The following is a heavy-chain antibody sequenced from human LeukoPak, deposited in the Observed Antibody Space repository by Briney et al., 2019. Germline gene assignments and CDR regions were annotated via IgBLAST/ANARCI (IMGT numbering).Heavy chain of an antibody. CDR1: EFSFSRYS. D-gene: IGHD1-14*01. Sequence: GGSLRLSCAASEFSFSRYSMNWVRQAPGKGLEWISYISSSSSTIYYADSVKGRFTISRDNAKNSLYLQMNSLRLEDTAFYYCATGSQPGTTFDYWGQGTLVTASS. CDR3: ATGSQPGTTFDY. CDR2: ISSSSSTI. J-gene: IGHJ4*02. V-gene: IGHV3-48*01.